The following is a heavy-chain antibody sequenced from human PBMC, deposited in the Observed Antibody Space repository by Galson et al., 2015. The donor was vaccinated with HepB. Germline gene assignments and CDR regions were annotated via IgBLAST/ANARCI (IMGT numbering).Heavy chain of an antibody. CDR3: AKDPFLGPLHYYMDV. Sequence: SLRLSCAASEFTFSIYGMNWVRQAPGKGLEWVSGISSSGGSTYYADSVKGRFTISRDNSKNTLYLEMNSLRAEDTAVYYCAKDPFLGPLHYYMDVWGKGTTVTVSS. V-gene: IGHV3-23*01. CDR1: EFTFSIYG. D-gene: IGHD3-3*01. CDR2: ISSSGGST. J-gene: IGHJ6*03.